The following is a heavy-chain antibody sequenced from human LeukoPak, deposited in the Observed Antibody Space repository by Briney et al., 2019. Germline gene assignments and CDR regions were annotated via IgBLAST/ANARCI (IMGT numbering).Heavy chain of an antibody. V-gene: IGHV4-39*07. CDR3: ARRDYAAWFDP. CDR1: GDSITSGGYY. Sequence: SETLSLTCSVSGDSITSGGYYWAWLRQPPGKGLEWIGSVYYTGSIKYNPSLKGRVSISRDMSKNQSSLNVNSVAATDTAVYYCARRDYAAWFDPWGQGTLITVSS. J-gene: IGHJ5*02. D-gene: IGHD4/OR15-4a*01. CDR2: VYYTGSI.